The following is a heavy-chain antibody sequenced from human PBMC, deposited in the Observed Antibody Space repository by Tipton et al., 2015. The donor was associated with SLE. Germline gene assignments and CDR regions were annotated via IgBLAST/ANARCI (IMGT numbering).Heavy chain of an antibody. V-gene: IGHV4-4*02. Sequence: TLSLTCAVSGGSISSSNWWSWVRQPPGKGLEWIGEIYHSGSTNYNPSLKSRVTISVDTSKNQFSLKLSSVTAADTAVYYCARDRGYYKWRGRRDIALDIWGQGTMATVSS. CDR2: IYHSGST. CDR3: ARDRGYYKWRGRRDIALDI. J-gene: IGHJ3*02. D-gene: IGHD5-12*01. CDR1: GGSISSSNW.